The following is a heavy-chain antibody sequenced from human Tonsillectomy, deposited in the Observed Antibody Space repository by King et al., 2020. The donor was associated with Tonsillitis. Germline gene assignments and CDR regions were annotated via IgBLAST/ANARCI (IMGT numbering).Heavy chain of an antibody. V-gene: IGHV2-70*10. D-gene: IGHD3-10*01. Sequence: TLKESGPALVKPTQTLTLTCTFSWFSLSTSGMCVSWIRQPPGKALECVARIDWDDDKYYSKSLKTRLTISKDTSKNQVVLTMTNMDPVDTATYYCARNLRGGLFDYWGQGNLVTVSS. CDR1: WFSLSTSGMC. CDR3: ARNLRGGLFDY. CDR2: IDWDDDK. J-gene: IGHJ4*02.